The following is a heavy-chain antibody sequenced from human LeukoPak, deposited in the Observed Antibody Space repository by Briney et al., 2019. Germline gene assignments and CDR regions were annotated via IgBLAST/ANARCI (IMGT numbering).Heavy chain of an antibody. J-gene: IGHJ4*02. CDR1: GFTFSSYS. CDR3: ARGDSITMVRGVIDY. V-gene: IGHV3-48*04. CDR2: ISSSSSTI. Sequence: GGSLRLSCAASGFTFSSYSMNWVRQAPGKGLEWVSYISSSSSTIYYADSVKGRFTISRDNAKNSLYLQMNSLRAEDTAVYYCARGDSITMVRGVIDYWGQGTLVTVSS. D-gene: IGHD3-10*01.